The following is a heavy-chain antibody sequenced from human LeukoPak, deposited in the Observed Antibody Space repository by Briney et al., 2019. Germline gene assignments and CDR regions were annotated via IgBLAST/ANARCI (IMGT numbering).Heavy chain of an antibody. CDR3: AGSYSHYYYYYYMDV. V-gene: IGHV4-39*07. J-gene: IGHJ6*03. Sequence: SETLSLTCTVSGGSISSSSYYWGWIRQPPGKGLVWIGSISYSGTTYYNPSLKSRLTMSVDTSKNQFSLKLSSATAADTAVYYCAGSYSHYYYYYYMDVWGKGTTVTVSS. CDR1: GGSISSSSYY. CDR2: ISYSGTT. D-gene: IGHD3-10*01.